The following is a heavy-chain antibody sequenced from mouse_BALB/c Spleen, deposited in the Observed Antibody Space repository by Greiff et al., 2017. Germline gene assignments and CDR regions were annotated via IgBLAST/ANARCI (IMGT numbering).Heavy chain of an antibody. CDR1: GYTFTDYA. V-gene: IGHV1S137*01. J-gene: IGHJ3*01. D-gene: IGHD2-2*01. Sequence: QVQLKESGAELVRPGVSVKISCKGSGYTFTDYAMHWVKQSHAKSLEWIGVISTYYGDASYNQKFKGKATMTVDKSSSTAYMELARLTSEDSAIYYCARSGYDVAWFAYWGQGTLVTVSA. CDR2: ISTYYGDA. CDR3: ARSGYDVAWFAY.